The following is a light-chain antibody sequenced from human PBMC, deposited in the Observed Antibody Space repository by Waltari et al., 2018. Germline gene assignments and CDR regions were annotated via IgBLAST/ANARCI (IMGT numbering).Light chain of an antibody. Sequence: SFLYSSNNKNYLAWYQQKPGQPPKLLIYCASTRESGVPDRFSGSGSGTDFTLTISSLQAEDVAVYYCQQYYSTPPTFGPGTKVDIK. V-gene: IGKV4-1*01. CDR2: CAS. CDR3: QQYYSTPPT. J-gene: IGKJ3*01. CDR1: SFLYSSNNKNY.